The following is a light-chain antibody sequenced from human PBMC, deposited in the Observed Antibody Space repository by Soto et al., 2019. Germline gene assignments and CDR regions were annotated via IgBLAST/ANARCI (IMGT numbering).Light chain of an antibody. CDR2: DAS. V-gene: IGKV3-11*01. Sequence: EIVLTQSPATQSLSPGERASLSCRASQNVSTYLAWYQQKPGQAPRLLIYDASNRATGIPARFSGSGSGTDFTLPISSLEPEDFAVYYCQQRTNWLTFGPGTKVDIK. J-gene: IGKJ3*01. CDR1: QNVSTY. CDR3: QQRTNWLT.